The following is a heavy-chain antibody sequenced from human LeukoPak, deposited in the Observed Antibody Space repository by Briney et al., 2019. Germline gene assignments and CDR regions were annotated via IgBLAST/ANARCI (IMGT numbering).Heavy chain of an antibody. D-gene: IGHD3-22*01. V-gene: IGHV3-7*03. CDR1: GFTFSRHW. CDR2: IKHDGSEK. CDR3: ATPLDYYDRSDSHQGGD. J-gene: IGHJ4*02. Sequence: GGSLRLSCAASGFTFSRHWMTWVRQAPGKGLEWVANIKHDGSEKNYVDSVKGRFTISRDNAKNSLYLQMNSLRAEDTAVYYCATPLDYYDRSDSHQGGDWGQGNLVTVSS.